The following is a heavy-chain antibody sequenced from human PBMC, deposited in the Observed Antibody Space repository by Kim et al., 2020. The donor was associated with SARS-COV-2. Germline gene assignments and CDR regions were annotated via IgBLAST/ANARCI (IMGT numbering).Heavy chain of an antibody. CDR3: AKDTRPAIFGVVIHAFDI. D-gene: IGHD3-3*01. Sequence: GGSLRLSCAASGFTFSSYAMSWVRQAPGKGLEWVSAISGSGGSTYYADSVKGRFTISRDNSKNTLYLQMNSLRAEDTAVYYCAKDTRPAIFGVVIHAFDIWGQGTMVTVSS. V-gene: IGHV3-23*01. CDR1: GFTFSSYA. CDR2: ISGSGGST. J-gene: IGHJ3*02.